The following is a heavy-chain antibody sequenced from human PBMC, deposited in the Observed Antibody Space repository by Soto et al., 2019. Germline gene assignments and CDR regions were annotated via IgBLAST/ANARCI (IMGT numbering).Heavy chain of an antibody. CDR2: IDDTGST. CDR1: GDSISSSY. V-gene: IGHV4-59*01. CDR3: ARGGRVATIASL. Sequence: LSLTCTVSGDSISSSYWNWIRQAPGKGLEWIGYIDDTGSTNYNPSLKSRVTLSVDPSNNQYSLKLSSVTAADTAVYYCARGGRVATIASLWGQGTPVTVSS. J-gene: IGHJ4*02. D-gene: IGHD5-12*01.